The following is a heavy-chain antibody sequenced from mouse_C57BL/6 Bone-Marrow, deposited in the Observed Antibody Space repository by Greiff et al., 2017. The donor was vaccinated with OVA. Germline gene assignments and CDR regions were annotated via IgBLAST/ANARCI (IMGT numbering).Heavy chain of an antibody. CDR1: GYTFTSYW. J-gene: IGHJ4*01. V-gene: IGHV1-53*01. D-gene: IGHD1-1*01. CDR3: ARSTATVVNYYPMDY. CDR2: INPSNGGT. Sequence: QVQLQQPGTELVKPGASVKLSCKASGYTFTSYWMHWVKQRPGQGLEWIGNINPSNGGTNYNEKFKSKATLTVDKSSSTAYLQLSSLTSEDSAVYYCARSTATVVNYYPMDYWGQGTSVTVSS.